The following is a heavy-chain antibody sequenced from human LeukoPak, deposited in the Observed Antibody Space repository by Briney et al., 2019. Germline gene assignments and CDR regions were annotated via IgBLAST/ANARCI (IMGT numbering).Heavy chain of an antibody. J-gene: IGHJ4*02. CDR3: AKGKERWLQFIYFDY. Sequence: GGSLRLSCAASGFTFSSYAMSWVRQAPGKGLEWVSAISGSGGSTYYADSVKGRFTISRENSKNTLYLQMNSLRAEDTAVYYCAKGKERWLQFIYFDYWGQGTLVTVSS. V-gene: IGHV3-23*01. CDR2: ISGSGGST. D-gene: IGHD5-24*01. CDR1: GFTFSSYA.